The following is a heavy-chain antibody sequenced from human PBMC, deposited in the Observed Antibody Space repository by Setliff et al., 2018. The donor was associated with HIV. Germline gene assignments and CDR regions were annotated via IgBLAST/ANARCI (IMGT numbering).Heavy chain of an antibody. CDR1: GYSISNGYY. CDR3: GGNGYYSIDY. V-gene: IGHV4-38-2*01. J-gene: IGHJ4*02. CDR2: IYHSGST. Sequence: SETLSLTCALSGYSISNGYYWGWIRQPSGKGLEWIGSIYHSGSTFYNPSLRSRVTISVDTSQDQFSLRLTSVTAADTAVYYCGGNGYYSIDYWGQGTLVTVSS. D-gene: IGHD3-22*01.